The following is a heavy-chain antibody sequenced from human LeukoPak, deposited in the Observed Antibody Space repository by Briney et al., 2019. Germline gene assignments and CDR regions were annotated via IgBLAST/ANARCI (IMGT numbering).Heavy chain of an antibody. CDR3: ARGGGDFWSGYYHFDY. Sequence: ASVKVSCKASGYTFTSYDINWVRQATGQGLEWMGWINPNSGGTNYAQKFQGRVTMTRDTSISTAYMELSRLRSDDTAVYYCARGGGDFWSGYYHFDYWGQGTLVTVSS. CDR2: INPNSGGT. D-gene: IGHD3-3*01. V-gene: IGHV1-2*02. J-gene: IGHJ4*02. CDR1: GYTFTSYD.